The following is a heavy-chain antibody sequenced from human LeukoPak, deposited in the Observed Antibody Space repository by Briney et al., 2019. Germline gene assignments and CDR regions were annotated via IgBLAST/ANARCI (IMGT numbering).Heavy chain of an antibody. J-gene: IGHJ6*03. CDR1: GYTFTTYA. Sequence: ASVKVSCKASGYTFTTYAIHWVRQATGQGLEWMGWMNPNSGNTGYAQKFQGRVTMTRNTSISTAYMELSSLRSEDTAVYYCARGFGEQWLVLTYYYYYYMDVWGKGTTVAMSS. D-gene: IGHD6-19*01. V-gene: IGHV1-8*02. CDR2: MNPNSGNT. CDR3: ARGFGEQWLVLTYYYYYYMDV.